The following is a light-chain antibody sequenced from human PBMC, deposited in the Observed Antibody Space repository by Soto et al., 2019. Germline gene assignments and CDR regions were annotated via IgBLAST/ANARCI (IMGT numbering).Light chain of an antibody. Sequence: DIQMTQSPSTLSASVGDRVTITCRASQSLSTWLAWYQLKPGKAPKLVIYDATILESGAPSRFSGSGSGTEFTLTISGLQPDDLATYYCQHYNSYSEAFGQGTKVELK. V-gene: IGKV1-5*01. J-gene: IGKJ1*01. CDR3: QHYNSYSEA. CDR2: DAT. CDR1: QSLSTW.